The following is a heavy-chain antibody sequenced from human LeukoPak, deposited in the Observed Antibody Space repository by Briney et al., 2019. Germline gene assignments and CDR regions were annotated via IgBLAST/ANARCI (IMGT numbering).Heavy chain of an antibody. CDR3: AREGYPDSSCYSDAGIDY. V-gene: IGHV3-30*04. CDR2: ISYDGSTK. Sequence: PGGSLRLSRAASGFTFSSYTMHWVRQAPGKGLEWVAVISYDGSTKYYADSMKGRFTISRDNSKNTLYLQMNGLRAEDTAVYYCAREGYPDSSCYSDAGIDYWGQGSLVTVSS. CDR1: GFTFSSYT. J-gene: IGHJ4*02. D-gene: IGHD3-22*01.